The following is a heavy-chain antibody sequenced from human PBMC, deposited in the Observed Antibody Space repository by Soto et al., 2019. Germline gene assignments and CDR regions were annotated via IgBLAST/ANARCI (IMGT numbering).Heavy chain of an antibody. CDR1: GFTFSSYW. D-gene: IGHD3-22*01. J-gene: IGHJ4*02. Sequence: PGGSLRLSCAASGFTFSSYWMHWVRQAPGKGLVWVSRINSEGSRTTYADSVKGRFTISRDNAKNMLHLQMNSLIAEDTFVYYCARALTYYYDIDYWGQGTLVTVSS. V-gene: IGHV3-74*01. CDR2: INSEGSRT. CDR3: ARALTYYYDIDY.